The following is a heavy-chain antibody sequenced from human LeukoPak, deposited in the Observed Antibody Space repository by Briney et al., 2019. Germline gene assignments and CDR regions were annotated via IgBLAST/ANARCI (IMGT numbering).Heavy chain of an antibody. V-gene: IGHV4-61*01. CDR2: IYYTGIT. Sequence: SETLSLTCTVSGGSISSSIYYWSWIRQPPGKGLEWIGYIYYTGITNYNPSLKSRVTISLDTSKNQFSLKVSSVTTADTAMYYCARVIRNNFDYWGQGTLVTVSS. CDR3: ARVIRNNFDY. J-gene: IGHJ4*02. D-gene: IGHD1-14*01. CDR1: GGSISSSIYY.